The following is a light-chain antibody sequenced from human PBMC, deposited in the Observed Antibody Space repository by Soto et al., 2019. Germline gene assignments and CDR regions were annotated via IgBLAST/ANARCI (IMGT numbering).Light chain of an antibody. J-gene: IGKJ5*01. Sequence: EIVLTQSPGTLSLSPGERATLSCRASQSVSSSYLAWYQQKPGQAHRLLIYGAYRRATGIQDRFSGSGSGTDFTLTIRRLEPEDFAVYYCKQYGSSPITFGQGTRLENK. CDR1: QSVSSSY. CDR2: GAY. V-gene: IGKV3-20*01. CDR3: KQYGSSPIT.